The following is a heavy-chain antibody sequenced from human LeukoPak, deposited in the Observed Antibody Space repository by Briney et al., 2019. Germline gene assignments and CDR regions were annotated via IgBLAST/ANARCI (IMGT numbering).Heavy chain of an antibody. Sequence: ASVKVSCKVSGSTLRDVSIHWVRQAPGKGLEYVGGSDPEDGETFHAQNFQGRVTMTEVTSIDTAYMELRSLRSEDTAVYYCVTDRARLFWYFDLWGRGTLVTVSS. CDR2: SDPEDGET. D-gene: IGHD2-21*02. J-gene: IGHJ2*01. CDR1: GSTLRDVS. V-gene: IGHV1-24*01. CDR3: VTDRARLFWYFDL.